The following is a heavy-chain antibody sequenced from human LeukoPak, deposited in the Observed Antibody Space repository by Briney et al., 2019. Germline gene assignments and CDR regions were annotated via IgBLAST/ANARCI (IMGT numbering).Heavy chain of an antibody. J-gene: IGHJ5*02. CDR1: GYTFTNYG. Sequence: ASVKVSCKASGYTFTNYGVSWVRQAPGQGLEWMAWISTYNGNTNYAQKFQGRVTMTTETSASTAYMELRSLRSDDTAVYYCARWSGRPGIVVVPATIGSTGNWFDPWGQGTLVTVSS. V-gene: IGHV1-18*01. D-gene: IGHD2-2*01. CDR2: ISTYNGNT. CDR3: ARWSGRPGIVVVPATIGSTGNWFDP.